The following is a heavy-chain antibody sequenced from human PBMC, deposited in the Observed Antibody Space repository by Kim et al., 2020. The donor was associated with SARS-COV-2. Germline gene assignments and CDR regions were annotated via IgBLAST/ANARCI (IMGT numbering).Heavy chain of an antibody. Sequence: DSVKGRFTISRDNAKNSLYLQMNSLRAEDTAVYYCARGSSSWGRKYYFDYWGQGTLVTVSS. J-gene: IGHJ4*02. D-gene: IGHD6-6*01. CDR3: ARGSSSWGRKYYFDY. V-gene: IGHV3-21*01.